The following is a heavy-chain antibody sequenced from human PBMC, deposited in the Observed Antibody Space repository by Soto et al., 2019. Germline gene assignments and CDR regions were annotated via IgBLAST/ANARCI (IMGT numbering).Heavy chain of an antibody. Sequence: GASVKVSCKASGYTFTSYAMHWVRQAPGQRLEWMGWINAGNGNTKYSQKFQGRVTITRDTSASTAYMELSSLRFEDTAVYYCAIDTYYYDSSGYYGPDYWGQGTLVTVSS. CDR1: GYTFTSYA. D-gene: IGHD3-22*01. CDR3: AIDTYYYDSSGYYGPDY. V-gene: IGHV1-3*01. J-gene: IGHJ4*02. CDR2: INAGNGNT.